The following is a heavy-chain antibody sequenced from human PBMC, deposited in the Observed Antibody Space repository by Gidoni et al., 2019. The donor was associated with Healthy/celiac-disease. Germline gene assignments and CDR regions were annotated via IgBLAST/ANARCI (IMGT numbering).Heavy chain of an antibody. J-gene: IGHJ2*01. CDR2: ISSSSSYI. Sequence: EVQLVESGGGLVKPGGSLRLSCAASGFTFSSYSMNWVRQAPGKGLEWVSSISSSSSYIYYADSVKGRFTISRDNAKNSLYLQMNSLRAEDTAVYYCARDFWYYDILTGYSSNWYFDLWGRGTLVTVSS. D-gene: IGHD3-9*01. CDR1: GFTFSSYS. V-gene: IGHV3-21*01. CDR3: ARDFWYYDILTGYSSNWYFDL.